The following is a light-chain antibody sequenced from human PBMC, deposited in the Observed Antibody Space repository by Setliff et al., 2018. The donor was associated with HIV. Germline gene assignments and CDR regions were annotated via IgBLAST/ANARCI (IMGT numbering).Light chain of an antibody. CDR2: WAS. Sequence: DIVMTQSPDSLAGSLGERATINCKSSRSVLYTSNNKNYLAWYQQAPGQPPKLLIYWASTRESGVPDRFSGSGSGTDFTLTITSLQAEDVAVYYCQQYFTSPLTFGGGTKVDIK. J-gene: IGKJ4*01. CDR3: QQYFTSPLT. V-gene: IGKV4-1*01. CDR1: RSVLYTSNNKNY.